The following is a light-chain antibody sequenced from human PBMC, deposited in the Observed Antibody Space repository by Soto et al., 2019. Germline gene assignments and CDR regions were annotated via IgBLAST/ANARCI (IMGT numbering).Light chain of an antibody. V-gene: IGKV3-20*01. CDR1: QSVSSSY. CDR2: GES. CDR3: QQYGSSPPYT. Sequence: EIVLTQSPGTLSLSPGERATLSCRASQSVSSSYLAWYQQKPGQAPRLLIYGESSRGTGIPDRFSGSGSGTDFTLTISRLEPEDFAVYYCQQYGSSPPYTFGQGTKLEIK. J-gene: IGKJ2*01.